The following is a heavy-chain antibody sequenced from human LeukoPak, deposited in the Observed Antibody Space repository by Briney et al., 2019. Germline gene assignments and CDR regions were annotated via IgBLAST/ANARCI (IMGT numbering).Heavy chain of an antibody. Sequence: PGGSLRLSCAASGFTFSCYEMNWVRQSPGKGLEWVSYISGSGSSKYYADSVKGRFTISRDNAKNSLYLQMNSLRAEDTAVYYCARGEVGVGSTLFDYRGQGTLVTVSS. V-gene: IGHV3-48*03. D-gene: IGHD1-26*01. J-gene: IGHJ4*02. CDR1: GFTFSCYE. CDR2: ISGSGSSK. CDR3: ARGEVGVGSTLFDY.